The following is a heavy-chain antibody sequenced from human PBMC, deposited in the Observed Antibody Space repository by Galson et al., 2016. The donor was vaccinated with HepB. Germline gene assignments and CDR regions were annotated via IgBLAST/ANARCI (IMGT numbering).Heavy chain of an antibody. D-gene: IGHD3-10*01. V-gene: IGHV1-18*01. Sequence: SVKVSCKASGYTFTSYGISWVRQAPGQGLEWMGWISTYNGNTNYAQKFQGRVTMTTDTSTSTAYMELRSLRSDDTAVYFCARAPPSGSYTTWLKYWGQGTLVTVSS. CDR2: ISTYNGNT. CDR1: GYTFTSYG. J-gene: IGHJ4*02. CDR3: ARAPPSGSYTTWLKY.